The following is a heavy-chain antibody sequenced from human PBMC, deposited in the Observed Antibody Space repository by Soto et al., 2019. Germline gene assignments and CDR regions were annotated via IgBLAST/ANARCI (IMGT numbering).Heavy chain of an antibody. D-gene: IGHD3-3*01. V-gene: IGHV3-21*01. CDR3: ARDIGYYDFWSGYQDMYNWFDP. CDR2: VSSRSSYI. J-gene: IGHJ5*02. CDR1: VFTFSSYI. Sequence: EVQLVESGGGLVKHGGSLRLSCAASVFTFSSYIMNWVRQSLGKGLQWVSYVSSRSSYIYYADSVNGRFTISKDKAKNSLCLQMNSLRAEGTAVYYCARDIGYYDFWSGYQDMYNWFDPWGKVTLVTVAS.